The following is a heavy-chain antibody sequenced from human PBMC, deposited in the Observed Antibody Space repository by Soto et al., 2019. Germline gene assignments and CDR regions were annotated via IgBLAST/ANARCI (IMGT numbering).Heavy chain of an antibody. Sequence: GGSLTLSCTASGFSFSSYTMNWFRQAPGKGLEWVSYIGGSSGTIYYADSVKGRFTISRDNAKNSLYLQMSSLRAEDTAVYYCAREGLSSNWLNWFDPWGQGTLVTVSS. D-gene: IGHD6-13*01. J-gene: IGHJ5*02. CDR1: GFSFSSYT. CDR3: AREGLSSNWLNWFDP. CDR2: IGGSSGTI. V-gene: IGHV3-48*01.